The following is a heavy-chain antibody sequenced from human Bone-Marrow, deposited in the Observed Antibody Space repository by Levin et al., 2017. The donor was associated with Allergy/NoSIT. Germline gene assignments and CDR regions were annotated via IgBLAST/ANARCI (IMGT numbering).Heavy chain of an antibody. J-gene: IGHJ5*02. V-gene: IGHV5-51*01. Sequence: GESLKISCKGSGYSFTSYWIGWVRQMPGKGLEWMGIIYPGDSDTRYSPSFQGQVTISADKSISTAYLQWSSLKASDTAMYYCARLRDYYGSGSLHNWFDPWGQGTLVTVSS. CDR2: IYPGDSDT. CDR3: ARLRDYYGSGSLHNWFDP. D-gene: IGHD3-10*01. CDR1: GYSFTSYW.